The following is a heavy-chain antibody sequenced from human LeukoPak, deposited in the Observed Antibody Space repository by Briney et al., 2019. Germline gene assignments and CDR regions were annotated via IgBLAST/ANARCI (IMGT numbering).Heavy chain of an antibody. J-gene: IGHJ4*02. CDR2: INPNSGGT. D-gene: IGHD7-27*01. CDR3: AGRGDSGFDY. CDR1: GYTFTGYY. V-gene: IGHV1-2*06. Sequence: EASVKVSCKASGYTFTGYYMHWVRQAPGQGFEWMGRINPNSGGTNYTQKFQGRVTMTRDTSINTAYMELSRLTSDDTAVYYCAGRGDSGFDYWGQGTLVTVSS.